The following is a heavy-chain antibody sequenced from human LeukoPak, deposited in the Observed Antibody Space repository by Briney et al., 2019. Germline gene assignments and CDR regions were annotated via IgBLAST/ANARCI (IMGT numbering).Heavy chain of an antibody. CDR1: GFTFSSYS. CDR2: ISSSSSYI. V-gene: IGHV3-21*01. D-gene: IGHD3-16*02. Sequence: VGSLRLSCAASGFTFSSYSMNWVRQAPGKGLEWVSSISSSSSYIYYADSVKGRFTISRDNAKNSLYLQMNSLRAEDTAVYYCARDRYTKNYFDALDLWGQGSTVTVSS. CDR3: ARDRYTKNYFDALDL. J-gene: IGHJ3*01.